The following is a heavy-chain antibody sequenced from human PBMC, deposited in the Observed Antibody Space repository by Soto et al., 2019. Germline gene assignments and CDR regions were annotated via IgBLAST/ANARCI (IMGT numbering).Heavy chain of an antibody. V-gene: IGHV4-39*01. CDR1: GGSISSSSYY. CDR3: ARQQQLVIYY. Sequence: SETLSLTCTVSGGSISSSSYYWGWIRQPPGKGLEWIGSIYYSGSTYYNPSLKSRVTISVDTSKNQFSLKLSSVTAADTAVYYCARQQQLVIYYRGQGTLVTVS. CDR2: IYYSGST. D-gene: IGHD6-6*01. J-gene: IGHJ4*02.